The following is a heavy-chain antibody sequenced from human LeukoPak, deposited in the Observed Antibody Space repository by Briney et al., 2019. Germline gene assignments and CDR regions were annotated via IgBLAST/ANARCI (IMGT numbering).Heavy chain of an antibody. Sequence: SETLSLTCAVYGGSFSTYYWGWIRQPPGKGLEWIGEINHSGSTNYNPSLKSRVTISVDTSKNQFSLKLSSVTAADTAVYYCARLNTDYYYYYMDVWGKGTTVTISS. CDR2: INHSGST. CDR3: ARLNTDYYYYYMDV. J-gene: IGHJ6*03. CDR1: GGSFSTYY. V-gene: IGHV4-34*01.